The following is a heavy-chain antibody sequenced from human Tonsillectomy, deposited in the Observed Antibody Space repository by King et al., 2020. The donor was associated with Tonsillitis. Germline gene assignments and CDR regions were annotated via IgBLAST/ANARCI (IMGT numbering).Heavy chain of an antibody. Sequence: VQLLESGGGLVQPGGSLRLSCAASGFTFSNYAMIWCLQAPGKGLEWVSGISGSGVITYYADYVNGRFTISRDHSKNTLYLQMNSLRPEDTAVYYCAKDNSTRDFYDSSGPEGFDYWGQGTLVTVSS. D-gene: IGHD3-22*01. CDR2: ISGSGVIT. CDR1: GFTFSNYA. J-gene: IGHJ4*02. CDR3: AKDNSTRDFYDSSGPEGFDY. V-gene: IGHV3-23*01.